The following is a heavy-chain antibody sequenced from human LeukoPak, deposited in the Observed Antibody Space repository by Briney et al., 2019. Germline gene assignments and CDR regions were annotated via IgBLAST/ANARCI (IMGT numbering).Heavy chain of an antibody. CDR2: INHSGST. CDR3: ARGRGEGRGIAMVRGVGAPSYNWFDP. CDR1: GGSFSGYY. Sequence: SETLSLTCAVYGGSFSGYYWSWIRQPPGKGLEWIGEINHSGSTNYNPSLKSRVTISVDTSKNQFSLKLSSVTAADTAVYYCARGRGEGRGIAMVRGVGAPSYNWFDPWGHGTQVTVSS. D-gene: IGHD3-10*01. J-gene: IGHJ5*02. V-gene: IGHV4-34*01.